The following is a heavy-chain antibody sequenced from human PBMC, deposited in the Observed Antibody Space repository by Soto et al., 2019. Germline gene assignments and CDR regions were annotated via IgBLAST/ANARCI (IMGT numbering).Heavy chain of an antibody. V-gene: IGHV3-23*01. Sequence: PVGSLRLSCAASGFTFSTYAMSWVRQAPGKGLEWVSGISGSGGSTYYADSVKGRFTVSRDNSKNTLYLQMNSLRAEDTAVYYCARQVAAAGTGSWFDPWGQGTLVTVSS. CDR3: ARQVAAAGTGSWFDP. J-gene: IGHJ5*02. CDR1: GFTFSTYA. D-gene: IGHD6-13*01. CDR2: ISGSGGST.